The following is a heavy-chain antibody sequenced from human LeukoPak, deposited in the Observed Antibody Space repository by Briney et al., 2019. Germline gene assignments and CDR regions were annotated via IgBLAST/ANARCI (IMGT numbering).Heavy chain of an antibody. J-gene: IGHJ5*02. CDR3: ARSGGAGFQLAA. CDR1: GGSIGPYY. D-gene: IGHD3-16*01. CDR2: SYTTGST. V-gene: IGHV4-4*07. Sequence: PSGTLSLTCTVSGGSIGPYYWSWLRQPAGKALEWIGRSYTTGSTNYNPSLKSRVTMSLDTSENQFSLKLSSVTAADTAVYYCARSGGAGFQLAACGQGTLVTVSS.